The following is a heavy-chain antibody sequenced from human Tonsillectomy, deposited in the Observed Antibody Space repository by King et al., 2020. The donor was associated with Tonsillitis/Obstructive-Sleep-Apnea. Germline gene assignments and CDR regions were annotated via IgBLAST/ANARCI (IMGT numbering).Heavy chain of an antibody. D-gene: IGHD3-16*02. CDR2: ISAYNGNT. J-gene: IGHJ6*03. V-gene: IGHV1-18*01. CDR1: GYTFTSYG. CDR3: ATYRYNSYYLGV. Sequence: VQLVESGAEVKRPGASVKVSCKASGYTFTSYGFSWVRQAPGQGLEWMGWISAYNGNTNSAQKFQGRVTMTTDTSTSTAYLDLRSLRSDDTAVYYCATYRYNSYYLGVWGNWTTVTVSS.